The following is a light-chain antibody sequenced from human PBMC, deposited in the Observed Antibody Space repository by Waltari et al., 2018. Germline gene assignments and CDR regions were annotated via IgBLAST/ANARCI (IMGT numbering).Light chain of an antibody. J-gene: IGKJ2*01. CDR2: GAS. V-gene: IGKV3-20*01. Sequence: EIVLTQSPGSLSLSPGERATLSCRASQSVSNNYLAWHQQKPGQAPRLLIYGASNRATGSPDRFSGSGYGTDFTLTISRLEPEDFAVYSCQQYGSLPLTFGQGTKLEI. CDR1: QSVSNNY. CDR3: QQYGSLPLT.